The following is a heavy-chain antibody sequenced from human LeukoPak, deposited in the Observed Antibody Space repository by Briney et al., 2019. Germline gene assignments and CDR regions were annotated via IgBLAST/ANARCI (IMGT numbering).Heavy chain of an antibody. Sequence: PSETLSPTCAVSGYSISSGYYWGWIRQPPGKGLEWIGSIYHSGSTYYNPPLKGRVTISVDTSKNQFSLKLSSVTAADTAVYYCARQAGWRRGVLVVVPAASLDYWGQGTLVTVSS. V-gene: IGHV4-38-2*01. CDR2: IYHSGST. J-gene: IGHJ4*02. CDR3: ARQAGWRRGVLVVVPAASLDY. CDR1: GYSISSGYY. D-gene: IGHD2-2*01.